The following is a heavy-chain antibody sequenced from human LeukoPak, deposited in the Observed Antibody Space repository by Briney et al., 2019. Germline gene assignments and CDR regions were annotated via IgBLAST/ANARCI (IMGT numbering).Heavy chain of an antibody. V-gene: IGHV4-39*01. D-gene: IGHD3-3*01. CDR1: GGSIGSSSYY. Sequence: SETLSLTCTVSGGSIGSSSYYWGWIRQPPGKGLEWIGSIYYSGSTYYNPSLKSRVTISVDTSKNQFSLKLSSVTAADTAVYYCARQGYYDFWSGQHDYWGQGTLVTVSS. CDR3: ARQGYYDFWSGQHDY. CDR2: IYYSGST. J-gene: IGHJ4*02.